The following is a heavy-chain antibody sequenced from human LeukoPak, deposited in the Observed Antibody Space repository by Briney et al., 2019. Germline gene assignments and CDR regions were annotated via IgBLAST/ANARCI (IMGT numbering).Heavy chain of an antibody. V-gene: IGHV1-69*13. D-gene: IGHD3-3*01. Sequence: ASVKVSCKASGGTFSSYAISWVRQAPGQGLEWMGGIIPIFGTANYAQKFQGRVTITADESTSTAYMELSSLRSEDTAVYYCAKNHYDFWSGYYPYFDYWGQGTLVTVSS. CDR2: IIPIFGTA. CDR3: AKNHYDFWSGYYPYFDY. CDR1: GGTFSSYA. J-gene: IGHJ4*02.